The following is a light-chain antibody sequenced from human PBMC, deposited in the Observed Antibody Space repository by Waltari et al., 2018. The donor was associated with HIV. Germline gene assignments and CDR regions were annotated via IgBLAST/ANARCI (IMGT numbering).Light chain of an antibody. V-gene: IGKV3-15*01. CDR3: QQYGSWPLT. CDR2: DIS. CDR1: QSLTTQ. Sequence: ETVMTQSPATLSVSPGEGVTLSCRASQSLTTQLAWYQQKPSQPPRLLIYDISMRATGIPVRFSGSGSGTDFTLAITSLQSEDFAVYYCQQYGSWPLTFGGGTKVEIK. J-gene: IGKJ4*01.